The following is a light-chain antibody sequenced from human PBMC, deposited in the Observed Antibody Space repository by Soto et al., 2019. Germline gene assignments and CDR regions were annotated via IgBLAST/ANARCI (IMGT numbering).Light chain of an antibody. V-gene: IGKV3-20*01. Sequence: ESVLTQSPGTLSLSPGQRATLSCRASQSVSSNYLAWYQQKPGQAPRLLIYGASTRATGIPDRFSGSGSGTDFTLTISRLEPEDSAVYYSQQYGSSPTWKFGQGTKVDIK. J-gene: IGKJ1*01. CDR2: GAS. CDR1: QSVSSNY. CDR3: QQYGSSPTWK.